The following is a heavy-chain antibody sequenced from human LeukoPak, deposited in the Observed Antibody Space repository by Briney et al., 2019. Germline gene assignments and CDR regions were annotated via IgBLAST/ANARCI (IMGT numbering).Heavy chain of an antibody. CDR2: MSTSSGVV. V-gene: IGHV3-23*01. CDR1: GFTFYSYA. CDR3: VRDAASDFYYYMDV. D-gene: IGHD6-25*01. J-gene: IGHJ6*03. Sequence: PGGSLRLSCAASGFTFYSYAISWVRQAPGKGLDWVSSMSTSSGVVNYADSVKGRFTISRDKSKNTVYLQMNGLRAEDTALYYCVRDAASDFYYYMDVWGKGTTVTVSS.